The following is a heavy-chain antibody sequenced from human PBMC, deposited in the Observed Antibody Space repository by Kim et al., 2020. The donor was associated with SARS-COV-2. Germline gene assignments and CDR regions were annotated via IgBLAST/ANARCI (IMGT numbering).Heavy chain of an antibody. Sequence: GGSLRLSCAASGFTFSSYEMNWVRQAPGKGLEWVSYISSSGSTIYYADSVKGRFTISRDNAKNSLYLQMNSLRAEDTAVYYCARDRQFAGYSSGWYYYYYGMDVWGQGTTVTVSS. V-gene: IGHV3-48*03. J-gene: IGHJ6*02. D-gene: IGHD6-19*01. CDR1: GFTFSSYE. CDR3: ARDRQFAGYSSGWYYYYYGMDV. CDR2: ISSSGSTI.